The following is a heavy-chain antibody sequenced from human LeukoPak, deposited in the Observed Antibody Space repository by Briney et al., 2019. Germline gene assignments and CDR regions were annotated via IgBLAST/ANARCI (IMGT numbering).Heavy chain of an antibody. D-gene: IGHD2-21*02. CDR2: ISGGGST. J-gene: IGHJ6*02. CDR1: GFSVSSNY. V-gene: IGHV3-53*01. CDR3: AGRDSGYYYGLDL. Sequence: PGGSLRLSCAASGFSVSSNYMSWVRQAPGKGLEWVSVISGGGSTFYADSVKGRFTISRDNSKNTLYLQMNNLRAEDTAIYYCAGRDSGYYYGLDLWGLGTTVTVSS.